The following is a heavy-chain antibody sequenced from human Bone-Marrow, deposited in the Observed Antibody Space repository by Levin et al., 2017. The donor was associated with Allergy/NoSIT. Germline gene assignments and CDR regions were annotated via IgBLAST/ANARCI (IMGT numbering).Heavy chain of an antibody. Sequence: GESLKISCAASGFTFSTYGLHWVRQAPGKGLEWVALIVSDGSRKFYGDSVKGRFTISRDNSKNTLYLQMNNLRAEDTAVYYCAKGGDYDVWGKGTTVTVSS. J-gene: IGHJ6*04. D-gene: IGHD4-17*01. CDR3: AKGGDYDV. CDR2: IVSDGSRK. CDR1: GFTFSTYG. V-gene: IGHV3-30*02.